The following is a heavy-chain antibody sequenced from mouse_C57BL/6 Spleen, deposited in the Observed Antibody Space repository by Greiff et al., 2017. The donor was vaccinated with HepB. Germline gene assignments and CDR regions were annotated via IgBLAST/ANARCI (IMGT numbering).Heavy chain of an antibody. CDR1: GFTFSNYW. V-gene: IGHV6-3*01. CDR2: IRLKSDNYAT. Sequence: EVQGVESGGGLVQPGGSMKLSCVASGFTFSNYWMNWVRQSPEKGLEWVAQIRLKSDNYATHYAESVKGRFTISRDDSKSSVYLQMNNLRAEDTGIYYCTYYCGSRAWFAYWGQGTLVTVSA. D-gene: IGHD1-1*01. J-gene: IGHJ3*01. CDR3: TYYCGSRAWFAY.